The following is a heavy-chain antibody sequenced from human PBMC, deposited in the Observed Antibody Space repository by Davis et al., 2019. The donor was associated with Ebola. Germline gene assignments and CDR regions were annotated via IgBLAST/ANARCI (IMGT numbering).Heavy chain of an antibody. D-gene: IGHD2-2*01. CDR2: IKSKTDGGTT. V-gene: IGHV3-15*01. CDR3: TTEKGYCSSTSCLYYYYYYMDV. CDR1: GFTFSNYA. J-gene: IGHJ6*03. Sequence: GESLKISCAASGFTFSNYAISWVRQAPGKGLEWVGRIKSKTDGGTTDYAAPVKGRFTISRDDSKNTLYLQMNSLKTEDTAVYYCTTEKGYCSSTSCLYYYYYYMDVWGKGTTVTVSS.